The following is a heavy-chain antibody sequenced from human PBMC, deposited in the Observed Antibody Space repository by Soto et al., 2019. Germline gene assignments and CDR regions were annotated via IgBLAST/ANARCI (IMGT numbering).Heavy chain of an antibody. CDR1: GGSISVYY. Sequence: QVQLQESGPGQVKPSATLSLKCTISGGSISVYYWSWIRQPPGQALEWIGYIYDSGSPYYNPSLRSRVIISADTSKNQISLELTSATAADTAVYYCARGVGSSPPRYWGRGTLVTVSS. CDR3: ARGVGSSPPRY. V-gene: IGHV4-59*01. J-gene: IGHJ4*02. D-gene: IGHD1-26*01. CDR2: IYDSGSP.